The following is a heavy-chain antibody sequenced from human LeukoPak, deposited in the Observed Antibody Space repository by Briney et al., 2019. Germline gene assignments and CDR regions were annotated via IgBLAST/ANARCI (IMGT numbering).Heavy chain of an antibody. V-gene: IGHV1-8*02. CDR3: ARGRITMVRGVRFFDY. J-gene: IGHJ4*02. Sequence: ASVKVSCKASGYSFVGYGITWVRQAPGQGLEWMGWMNPNSGNTGYAQKFQGRVTMTRNTSISTAYMELSSLRSEDTAVYYCARGRITMVRGVRFFDYWGQGTLVTVSS. CDR1: GYSFVGYG. CDR2: MNPNSGNT. D-gene: IGHD3-10*01.